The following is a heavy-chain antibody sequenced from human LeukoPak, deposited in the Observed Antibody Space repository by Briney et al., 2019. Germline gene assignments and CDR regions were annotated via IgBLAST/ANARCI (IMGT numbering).Heavy chain of an antibody. CDR2: ITDSGVNT. J-gene: IGHJ4*02. D-gene: IGHD1-26*01. CDR3: AKGSRGSYDY. CDR1: VFTFNSYA. V-gene: IGHV3-23*01. Sequence: GGSLRLSCAASVFTFNSYAMACVRQAPQEGLGWVSSITDSGVNTYYAVSVKGRFTISRDNSKNTLYPQMNSLGDEDTAVYYCAKGSRGSYDYGGQGTLVTVSS.